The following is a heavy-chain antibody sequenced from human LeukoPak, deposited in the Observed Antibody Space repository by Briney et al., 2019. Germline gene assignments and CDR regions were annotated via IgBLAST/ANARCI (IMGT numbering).Heavy chain of an antibody. Sequence: GGSLRLSCVASGFMFSHYGMHWVRQAPGKGLEWVAAIWYDGSNIFYADSVKGRFTISRDHSKNALYLQMNSLRAEDTPDYFCAKEGDRGEALYYYYMDVWGNGTTVTVSS. CDR2: IWYDGSNI. D-gene: IGHD2-21*02. V-gene: IGHV3-33*06. CDR3: AKEGDRGEALYYYYMDV. J-gene: IGHJ6*03. CDR1: GFMFSHYG.